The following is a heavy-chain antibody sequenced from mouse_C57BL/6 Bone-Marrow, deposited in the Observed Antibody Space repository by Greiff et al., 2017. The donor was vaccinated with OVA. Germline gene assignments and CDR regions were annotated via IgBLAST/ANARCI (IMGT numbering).Heavy chain of an antibody. CDR3: ARDQLYYAMDY. J-gene: IGHJ4*01. CDR1: GFSLTSYG. CDR2: IWSGGGT. D-gene: IGHD4-1*02. Sequence: VQLKQSGPGLVQPSQSLSITCTASGFSLTSYGVHWVRQSPGQGLEWLGVIWSGGGTDYNAAFISRLSISKDNSKSQVFFKMNSLQDDDTAIYYCARDQLYYAMDYWGQGTTVTVSS. V-gene: IGHV2-2*01.